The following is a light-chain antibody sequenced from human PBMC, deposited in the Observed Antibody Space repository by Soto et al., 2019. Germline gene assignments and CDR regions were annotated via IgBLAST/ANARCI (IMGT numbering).Light chain of an antibody. Sequence: QSVLTQPPSASGSPGQSVTISCTGTSSDIGTYRYVSWYQQHPGKAPKLMISEVTKRPSGVPDRFSGSKSGNTASLAISGLRSEDEADYYCAAWDDSLSGVVFGGGTKLTVL. CDR3: AAWDDSLSGVV. J-gene: IGLJ2*01. CDR2: EVT. CDR1: SSDIGTYRY. V-gene: IGLV2-8*01.